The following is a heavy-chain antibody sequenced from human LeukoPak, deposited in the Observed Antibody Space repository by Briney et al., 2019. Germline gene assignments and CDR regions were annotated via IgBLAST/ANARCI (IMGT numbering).Heavy chain of an antibody. CDR2: IYYSGST. V-gene: IGHV4-39*01. D-gene: IGHD6-13*01. CDR1: GGSISSSSYY. J-gene: IGHJ3*02. CDR3: ARRYSSSWYQGAFDI. Sequence: SETLSLTCTVSGGSISSSSYYWGWIRQPPGKGLEWIGNIYYSGSTYYNPSLKSRVTISVDTSKNQFSLKLSSVTAADTAVYYCARRYSSSWYQGAFDIWGQGTMVTVSS.